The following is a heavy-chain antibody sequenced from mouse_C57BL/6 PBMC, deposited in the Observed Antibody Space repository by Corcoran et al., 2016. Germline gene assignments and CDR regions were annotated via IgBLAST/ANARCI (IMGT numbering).Heavy chain of an antibody. Sequence: QVQLQQSGPVLVQPGASVKISCKASGYSVTSYYIHWVKQRPGQGLEWIGWIYPGSGNTKYNEKFKGKATLTADTSSSTAYMQLSSLTSEDSAVYYCARDGDYDGGPWFAYWGQGTLVTVSA. J-gene: IGHJ3*01. CDR3: ARDGDYDGGPWFAY. CDR2: IYPGSGNT. D-gene: IGHD2-4*01. V-gene: IGHV1-66*01. CDR1: GYSVTSYY.